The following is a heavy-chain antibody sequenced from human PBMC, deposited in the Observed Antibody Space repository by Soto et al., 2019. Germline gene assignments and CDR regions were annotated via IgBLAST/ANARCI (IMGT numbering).Heavy chain of an antibody. CDR2: MSYDETKK. D-gene: IGHD2-15*01. CDR1: GFSLSSYA. Sequence: QVQLVESGGGVVQPGGSLGLSCATSGFSLSSYAMHWVRQAPGKGLEWVALMSYDETKKYYADSVKGRFTISRDTSKNTLFLQMNNLRVEDTAVYYYAKDRRDGDFMHILVVDFWGQGALVTVSS. CDR3: AKDRRDGDFMHILVVDF. J-gene: IGHJ4*02. V-gene: IGHV3-30*18.